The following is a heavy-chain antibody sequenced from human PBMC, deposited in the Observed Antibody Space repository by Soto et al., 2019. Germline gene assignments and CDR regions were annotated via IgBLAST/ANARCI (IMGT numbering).Heavy chain of an antibody. J-gene: IGHJ4*02. CDR2: ISAYNGNT. CDR1: GYTFTSYG. V-gene: IGHV1-18*01. D-gene: IGHD3-22*01. Sequence: QVQLVQSGAEVKKPGASVKVSCKASGYTFTSYGISWVRQAPGQGLEWMGWISAYNGNTNYAQKLQGRVTITTDTSTSTAYMELRSLRSDDTAVYYCARDDTTYYYDSSGLYYFDYWGQGTLVTVSS. CDR3: ARDDTTYYYDSSGLYYFDY.